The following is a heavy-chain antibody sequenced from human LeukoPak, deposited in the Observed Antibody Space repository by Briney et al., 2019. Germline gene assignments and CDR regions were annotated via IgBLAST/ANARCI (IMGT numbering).Heavy chain of an antibody. V-gene: IGHV1-8*01. CDR2: MNPNSGNT. CDR1: GYTFTSYD. Sequence: ASVKVSCKASGYTFTSYDINWVRQATGQGLEWMGWMNPNSGNTGYAQKFQGRVTMTRNTSIGTAYMELSSLRSEDTAVYYCARGIGYSSSWSGGYWGQGTLVTVSS. J-gene: IGHJ4*02. D-gene: IGHD6-13*01. CDR3: ARGIGYSSSWSGGY.